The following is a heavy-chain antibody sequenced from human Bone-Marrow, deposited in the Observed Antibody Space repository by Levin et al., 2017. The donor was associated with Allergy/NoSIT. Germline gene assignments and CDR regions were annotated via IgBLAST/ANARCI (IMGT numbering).Heavy chain of an antibody. D-gene: IGHD3-3*01. CDR2: ISYDGSEK. Sequence: TGGSLRLSCAASGFTFSSHPMHWVRQAPGKGLEWVAVISYDGSEKFYADSVKGRFTVSRDNSKDTLYLQMDSLRAEDTAVYYCARDIADYDFDYWGQGTLVTVSS. V-gene: IGHV3-30-3*01. J-gene: IGHJ4*02. CDR1: GFTFSSHP. CDR3: ARDIADYDFDY.